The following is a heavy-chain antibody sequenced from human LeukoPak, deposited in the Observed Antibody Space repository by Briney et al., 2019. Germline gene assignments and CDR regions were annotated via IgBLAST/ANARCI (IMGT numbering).Heavy chain of an antibody. D-gene: IGHD6-13*01. Sequence: SETLSLTCTVSGGSISSYYWSWIRQPPGKGLEWIGYIYYSGSTNYNLSLKSRVTISVDTSKNQFSLKLSSVTAADTAVYYCARVAWVAAAGTSPLYYYYYYYMDVWGKGTTVTVSS. CDR2: IYYSGST. J-gene: IGHJ6*03. CDR1: GGSISSYY. CDR3: ARVAWVAAAGTSPLYYYYYYYMDV. V-gene: IGHV4-59*01.